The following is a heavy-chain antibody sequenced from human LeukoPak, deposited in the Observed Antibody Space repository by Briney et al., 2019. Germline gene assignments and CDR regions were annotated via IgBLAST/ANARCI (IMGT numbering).Heavy chain of an antibody. V-gene: IGHV4-30-2*01. D-gene: IGHD2-2*01. Sequence: SQTLSLTCTVSGGSISSGGYYWSWIRQPPGKGLEWIGEINHSGSTNYNPSLKSRVTISVDTSRNQFSLKLSSVTAADTAVYYCARIRPCSSTSCRQWRGYYYYGMDVWGQGTTVTVSS. CDR2: INHSGST. CDR3: ARIRPCSSTSCRQWRGYYYYGMDV. CDR1: GGSISSGGYY. J-gene: IGHJ6*02.